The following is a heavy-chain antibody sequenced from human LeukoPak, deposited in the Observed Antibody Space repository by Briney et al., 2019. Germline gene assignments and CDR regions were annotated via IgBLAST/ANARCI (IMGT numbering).Heavy chain of an antibody. D-gene: IGHD3-22*01. Sequence: GGSLRLSCAASGFTLSSYTMSWVRQAPGKGLEWVSAISGSGGSTYYADSVKGRFTISRDNSKNTLYLQMNSLRAEDTAVYYCAKEAGSWGRYYDSSGYSDYWGQGTLVTVSS. J-gene: IGHJ4*02. V-gene: IGHV3-23*01. CDR3: AKEAGSWGRYYDSSGYSDY. CDR2: ISGSGGST. CDR1: GFTLSSYT.